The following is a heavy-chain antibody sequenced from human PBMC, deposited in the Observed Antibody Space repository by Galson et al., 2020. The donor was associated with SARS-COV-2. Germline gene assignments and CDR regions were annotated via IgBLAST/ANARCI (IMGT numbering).Heavy chain of an antibody. D-gene: IGHD4-4*01. CDR2: INQDGGAN. J-gene: IGHJ4*02. CDR3: ARDYEAAMATVSQSPFDY. CDR1: GFTFNNFW. Sequence: GGSLRLSCAAVGFTFNNFWMSWVRQAPGKGLEWVANINQDGGANFYVDSVKGRFTISRDNAKNSLYLQMNSLRAEDTAMYYCARDYEAAMATVSQSPFDYWGQGTLVTVSS. V-gene: IGHV3-7*01.